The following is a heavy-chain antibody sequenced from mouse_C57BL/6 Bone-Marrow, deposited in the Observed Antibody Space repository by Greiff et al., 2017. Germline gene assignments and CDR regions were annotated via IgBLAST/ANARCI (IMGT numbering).Heavy chain of an antibody. CDR1: GYTFTSYW. Sequence: VQLQQPGAELVKPGASVKMSCTASGYTFTSYWITWVKQRPVQGLAWIGDIYPGRGSTNYNEKFKSKAPLTVDTSSSTAYMQLSSLTSEDSAVYYCARSTMVKDFDYWGQGTTLTVSS. J-gene: IGHJ2*01. D-gene: IGHD2-2*01. V-gene: IGHV1-55*01. CDR2: IYPGRGST. CDR3: ARSTMVKDFDY.